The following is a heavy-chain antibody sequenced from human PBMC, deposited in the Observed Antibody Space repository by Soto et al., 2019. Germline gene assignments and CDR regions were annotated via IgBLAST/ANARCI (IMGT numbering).Heavy chain of an antibody. J-gene: IGHJ4*02. V-gene: IGHV3-30-3*01. CDR1: GFTFSSYA. Sequence: QVQLVGSGGGVVQPGRSLRLSCAASGFTFSSYAMHWVRQVPGKGLEWVAVISYDGSNKYYADSVKGRFTISRDNSKNTLYLQMNSLRAEDTAVYYCARDHDSSGYYGLDYWGQGTLVTVSS. CDR2: ISYDGSNK. CDR3: ARDHDSSGYYGLDY. D-gene: IGHD3-22*01.